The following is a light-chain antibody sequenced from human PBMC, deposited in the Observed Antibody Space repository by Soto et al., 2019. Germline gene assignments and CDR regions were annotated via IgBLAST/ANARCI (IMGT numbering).Light chain of an antibody. Sequence: EVVMTQSPATLSVSPGERATLSCRASQTVRDNLGWYQQKPGQPPRLLIYGATTRATGIPARFSGSGSGTEFTLTISSLQSEDFAVYYCHQYDNWWTFGQGTKVDIK. J-gene: IGKJ1*01. V-gene: IGKV3D-15*01. CDR3: HQYDNWWT. CDR1: QTVRDN. CDR2: GAT.